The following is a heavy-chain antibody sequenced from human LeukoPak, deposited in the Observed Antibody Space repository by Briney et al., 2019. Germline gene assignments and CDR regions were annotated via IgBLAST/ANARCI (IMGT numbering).Heavy chain of an antibody. CDR1: GFTFDDYA. V-gene: IGHV3-43*02. CDR2: ISGDGGST. CDR3: AKDMVYLYYYYYYGMDV. D-gene: IGHD5/OR15-5a*01. J-gene: IGHJ6*02. Sequence: PGGSLRLSCAASGFTFDDYAMHWVRQAPGKGLEWVSLISGDGGSTYYADFVKGRFTISRDNSKNSLYLQMNSLRTEDTALYYCAKDMVYLYYYYYYGMDVWGQGTTVTVS.